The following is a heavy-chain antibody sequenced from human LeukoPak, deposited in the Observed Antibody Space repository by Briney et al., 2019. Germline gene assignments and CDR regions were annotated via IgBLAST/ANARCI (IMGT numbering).Heavy chain of an antibody. CDR3: ARLSPIDYYYYGMDV. J-gene: IGHJ6*02. CDR1: GGSFSGYY. CDR2: INHSGST. Sequence: SETLSLTCAVYGGSFSGYYWSWIRQPPGKGLEWIGEINHSGSTNYNPSLKSRVTISVDTSKNQFSLKLSSVTAADTAVYYCARLSPIDYYYYGMDVWGQGTTVTVSS. D-gene: IGHD2-15*01. V-gene: IGHV4-34*01.